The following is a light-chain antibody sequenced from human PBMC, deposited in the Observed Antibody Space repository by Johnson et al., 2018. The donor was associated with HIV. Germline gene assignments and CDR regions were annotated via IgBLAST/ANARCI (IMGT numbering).Light chain of an antibody. CDR2: DNN. Sequence: QSMLTQPPSVSAAPGQKVTISCSGSSSNIGNNYVSWYQQLPGTAPKLLIYDNNKRPSGIPDRFSGSKSGTSATLGITGLQTGDEADDYCGTWDSFGVFGTGTKVTVL. J-gene: IGLJ1*01. CDR1: SSNIGNNY. CDR3: GTWDSFGV. V-gene: IGLV1-51*01.